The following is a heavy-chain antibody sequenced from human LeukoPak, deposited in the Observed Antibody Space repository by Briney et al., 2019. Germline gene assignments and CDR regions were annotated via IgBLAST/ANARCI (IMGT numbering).Heavy chain of an antibody. CDR1: GGSISSYY. CDR2: IYYSGST. Sequence: SETLSLTCTVSGGSISSYYRSWIRQPPGKGLEWIGYIYYSGSTNYNPSLKSRVTISVDTSKNQFSLKLSSVTAADTAVYYCARGLLYSGYDMGYWGQGTLVTVSS. V-gene: IGHV4-59*01. J-gene: IGHJ4*02. D-gene: IGHD5-12*01. CDR3: ARGLLYSGYDMGY.